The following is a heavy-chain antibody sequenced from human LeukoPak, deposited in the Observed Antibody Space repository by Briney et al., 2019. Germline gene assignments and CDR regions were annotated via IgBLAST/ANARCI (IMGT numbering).Heavy chain of an antibody. CDR3: ARKRGYSYGYAFDI. D-gene: IGHD5-18*01. Sequence: SETLSLTCAVYGGSFSGYYWSWIRQPPGKGLEWIGEINHSGSTNYNPPLKSRVTISVDTSKNQFSLKLSSVTAADTAVYYCARKRGYSYGYAFDIWGQGTMVTVSS. V-gene: IGHV4-34*01. J-gene: IGHJ3*02. CDR2: INHSGST. CDR1: GGSFSGYY.